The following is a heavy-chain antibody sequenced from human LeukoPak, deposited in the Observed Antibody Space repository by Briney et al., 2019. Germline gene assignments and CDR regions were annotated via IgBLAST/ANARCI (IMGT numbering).Heavy chain of an antibody. J-gene: IGHJ3*02. CDR3: ARGYSDAFDI. Sequence: LGTLSLTCTVSGGSISSYYWSWIRQPPGKGLEWIGYIYYSGSTNYNPSLKSRVTISVDTSKNQFSLKLSSVTAADTAVYYCARGYSDAFDIWGQGTMVTVSS. CDR1: GGSISSYY. D-gene: IGHD5-18*01. CDR2: IYYSGST. V-gene: IGHV4-59*01.